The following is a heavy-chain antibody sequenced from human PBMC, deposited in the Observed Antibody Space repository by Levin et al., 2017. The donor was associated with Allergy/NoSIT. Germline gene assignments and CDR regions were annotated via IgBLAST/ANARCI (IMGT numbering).Heavy chain of an antibody. CDR1: DGSISSYY. CDR2: IYYSGST. V-gene: IGHV4-59*01. Sequence: GSLRLSCTVSDGSISSYYWSWIRQPPGKGLEWIGYIYYSGSTNYNPSLKSRVTISVDTSKNQFSLKLSSVTAADTAVYYCAKTKRGKDAFDSWGQGTMVTVSS. CDR3: AKTKRGKDAFDS. D-gene: IGHD3-10*01. J-gene: IGHJ3*02.